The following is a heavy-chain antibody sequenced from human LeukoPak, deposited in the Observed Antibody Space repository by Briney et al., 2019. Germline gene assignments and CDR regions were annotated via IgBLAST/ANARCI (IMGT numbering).Heavy chain of an antibody. CDR1: GFTFSSYW. V-gene: IGHV3-7*04. D-gene: IGHD3-10*01. CDR3: ARSLWFGESYY. CDR2: IKQDGSEK. J-gene: IGHJ4*02. Sequence: GGSLRLSCAASGFTFSSYWMSWVRQAPGKGLEWVANIKQDGSEKYYVDSVKGRFTISRDNAKNSLYLQMNSLGAEDTAVYYCARSLWFGESYYWGQGTLVTVSS.